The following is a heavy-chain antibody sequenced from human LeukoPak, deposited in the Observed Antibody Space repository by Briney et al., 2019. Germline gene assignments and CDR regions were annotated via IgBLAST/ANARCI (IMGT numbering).Heavy chain of an antibody. Sequence: ASVKVSCKASGGTFSSYAISWVRQAPGQGLEWMGRIIPIFGIANYAQKFQGRVTITADKSTSTAYMELSSLRSEDTAVYCCVSDYGDYDWFDHWGQGTLVTVSS. CDR3: VSDYGDYDWFDH. CDR1: GGTFSSYA. V-gene: IGHV1-69*04. J-gene: IGHJ5*02. CDR2: IIPIFGIA. D-gene: IGHD4-17*01.